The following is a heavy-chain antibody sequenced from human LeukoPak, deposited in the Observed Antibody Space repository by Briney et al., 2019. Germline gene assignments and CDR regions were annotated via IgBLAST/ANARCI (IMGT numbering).Heavy chain of an antibody. CDR3: ASGGYYDSSGSTIDY. CDR1: GGSFSGYY. D-gene: IGHD3-22*01. J-gene: IGHJ4*02. CDR2: INHSGST. V-gene: IGHV4-34*01. Sequence: PSETLSLTCAVYGGSFSGYYWSWIRQPPGKGLEWIGEINHSGSTNYNPSLKSRVTISVDTSKNQFSLKLSSVTAADTAVYYCASGGYYDSSGSTIDYWGQGTLVTVSS.